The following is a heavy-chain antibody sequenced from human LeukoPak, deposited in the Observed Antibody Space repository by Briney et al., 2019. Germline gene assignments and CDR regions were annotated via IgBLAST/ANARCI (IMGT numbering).Heavy chain of an antibody. CDR3: ERVASSSWYGGDY. CDR2: INPSGGST. V-gene: IGHV1-46*01. D-gene: IGHD6-13*01. CDR1: GYTFTSYY. Sequence: ASVKVSCKASGYTFTSYYMHWVRQAPGQGLEWVGIINPSGGSTSYAQKFQGRVTMTRDTSTSTVYMELRSARSEETAVYYCERVASSSWYGGDYRGQGALVTVSS. J-gene: IGHJ4*02.